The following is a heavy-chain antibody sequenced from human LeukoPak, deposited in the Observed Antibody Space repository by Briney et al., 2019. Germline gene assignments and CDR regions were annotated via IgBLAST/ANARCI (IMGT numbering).Heavy chain of an antibody. D-gene: IGHD5-24*01. Sequence: ASVNVSCKASGGTFSSYAISWVRQAPGQGLEWMGGIIPIFGTANYAQTFQGRVTITADKSTSTAYIELSSLRSEDTAVYYCARMATILRGRLDPWGQGTLVTVSS. CDR3: ARMATILRGRLDP. V-gene: IGHV1-69*06. J-gene: IGHJ5*02. CDR1: GGTFSSYA. CDR2: IIPIFGTA.